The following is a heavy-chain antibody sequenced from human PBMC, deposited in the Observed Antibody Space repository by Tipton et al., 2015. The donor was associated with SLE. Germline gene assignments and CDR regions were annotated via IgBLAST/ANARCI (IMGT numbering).Heavy chain of an antibody. Sequence: QSGPEVKKPGASLKVSCKASGYTFTSYSMNWIRQAPGQGLEYIGWIRTDTGIPTYAQDFRGRVVFSLDTSVSTTYLQFNSLKAEDSAIYYCARGDWFDPWGQGTLVTVSS. CDR1: GYTFTSYS. V-gene: IGHV7-4-1*02. CDR3: ARGDWFDP. J-gene: IGHJ5*02. CDR2: IRTDTGIP.